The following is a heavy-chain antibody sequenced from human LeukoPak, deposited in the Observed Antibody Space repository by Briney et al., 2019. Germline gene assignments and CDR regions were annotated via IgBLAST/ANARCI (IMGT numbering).Heavy chain of an antibody. Sequence: ASVKVSCKASGYTFTSYAMHWVRQAPGQRLEWMGWINAGNGNTKYSQKFQGRVTITRDTSASTAYMELSSLRSEDTAVYYCARESSGRLKFWSDYYYGKDVWGQGTTVTVSS. CDR3: ARESSGRLKFWSDYYYGKDV. J-gene: IGHJ6*02. V-gene: IGHV1-3*01. CDR1: GYTFTSYA. CDR2: INAGNGNT. D-gene: IGHD5-24*01.